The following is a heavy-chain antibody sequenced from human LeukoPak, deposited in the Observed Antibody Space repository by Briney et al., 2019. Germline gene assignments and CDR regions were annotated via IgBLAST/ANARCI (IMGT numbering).Heavy chain of an antibody. D-gene: IGHD2-2*01. V-gene: IGHV3-23*01. Sequence: GGSLRLSCAASGFIFSSYAMSWVRQAAGKVLEWVSAISGSGGSTYYADSVKGRFTISRDNSKNTLYLQMKSLSAEDTAVYYCAKGLSTNYYYGMDVWGQGTTVTVSS. CDR2: ISGSGGST. CDR1: GFIFSSYA. J-gene: IGHJ6*02. CDR3: AKGLSTNYYYGMDV.